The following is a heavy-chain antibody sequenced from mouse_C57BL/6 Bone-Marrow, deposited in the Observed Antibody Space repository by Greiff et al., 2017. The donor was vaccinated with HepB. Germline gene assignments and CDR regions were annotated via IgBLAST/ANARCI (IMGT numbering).Heavy chain of an antibody. CDR2: IDPENGDT. CDR3: TAFGYYYFDY. Sequence: VQLQQSGAELVRPGASVKLSCTASGFNIKDDYMHWVKQRPEQGLEWIGWIDPENGDTEYASKFQGKATITADTSSNTAYLQLSSLTSEDTAVYYCTAFGYYYFDYWGQGTTLTVSS. V-gene: IGHV14-4*01. CDR1: GFNIKDDY. D-gene: IGHD2-3*01. J-gene: IGHJ2*01.